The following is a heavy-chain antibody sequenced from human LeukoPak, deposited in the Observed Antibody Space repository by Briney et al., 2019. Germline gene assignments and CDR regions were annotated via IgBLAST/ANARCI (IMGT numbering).Heavy chain of an antibody. J-gene: IGHJ4*02. CDR1: GGSISSYY. CDR3: ARGGSYAQYYFDY. D-gene: IGHD1-26*01. CDR2: IYYSGST. Sequence: HSETLSLTCPVSGGSISSYYWSWIRQPPGKGLEWIGYIYYSGSTNYNPSLKSRVTISVDTSKNQFSLKLSSVTAADTAVYYCARGGSYAQYYFDYWGQGTLVTVSS. V-gene: IGHV4-59*01.